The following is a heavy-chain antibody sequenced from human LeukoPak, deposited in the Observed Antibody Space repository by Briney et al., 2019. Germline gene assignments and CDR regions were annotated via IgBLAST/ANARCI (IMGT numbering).Heavy chain of an antibody. D-gene: IGHD6-13*01. CDR1: GFTFSSYA. V-gene: IGHV3-30-3*01. CDR3: ARGSGIAAPAYFDY. Sequence: PGRSLRLSCAASGFTFSSYAIHWVRQAPGKGLEWVAVISYDGSNKYYADSVKGRFTISRDNSKNTLYLQMNSLRAEDTAVYCCARGSGIAAPAYFDYWGQGTLVTVSS. J-gene: IGHJ4*02. CDR2: ISYDGSNK.